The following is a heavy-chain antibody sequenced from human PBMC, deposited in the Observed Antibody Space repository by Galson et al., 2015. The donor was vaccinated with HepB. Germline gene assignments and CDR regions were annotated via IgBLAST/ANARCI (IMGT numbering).Heavy chain of an antibody. CDR1: GYTFTSYA. Sequence: SVKVSCKASGYTFTSYAMHWVRQAPGQRLEWMGWINAGNGSTKYSQKFQGRVTITRDTSASTAYMELSSLRSEDTAVYYCARDDILTGYSFDYWGQGTLVTVSS. D-gene: IGHD3-9*01. CDR2: INAGNGST. CDR3: ARDDILTGYSFDY. V-gene: IGHV1-3*01. J-gene: IGHJ4*02.